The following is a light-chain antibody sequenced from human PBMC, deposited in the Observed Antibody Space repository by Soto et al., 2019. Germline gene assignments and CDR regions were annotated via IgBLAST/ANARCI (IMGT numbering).Light chain of an antibody. CDR1: SSDVGGYDY. V-gene: IGLV2-14*01. J-gene: IGLJ1*01. CDR3: SSHTSGNTRV. CDR2: EVT. Sequence: QSVLTQPASVSGSPGQSIAISCTGTSSDVGGYDYVSWYQQHPDKAPKLMIYEVTKRPSRVSNRFSGSKSGNTASLTISGLQPEDEADYYCSSHTSGNTRVLGSGTRSPS.